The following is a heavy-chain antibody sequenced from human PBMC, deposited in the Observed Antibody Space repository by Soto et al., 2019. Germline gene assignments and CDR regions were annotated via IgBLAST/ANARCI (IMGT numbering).Heavy chain of an antibody. Sequence: QVQLQESGPGLVKPSETLSLTCTVSGDSISTVYYCWSWIRQSPDKGLEWIGHIYDGGSTYSNPCIVSRVAKALNSAKNQLSLKLTSVIAAHTDVYYCTIGPSGDKVDYCGQGTLVTVSS. CDR2: IYDGGST. V-gene: IGHV4-30-4*01. D-gene: IGHD7-27*01. CDR1: GDSISTVYYC. J-gene: IGHJ4*02. CDR3: TIGPSGDKVDY.